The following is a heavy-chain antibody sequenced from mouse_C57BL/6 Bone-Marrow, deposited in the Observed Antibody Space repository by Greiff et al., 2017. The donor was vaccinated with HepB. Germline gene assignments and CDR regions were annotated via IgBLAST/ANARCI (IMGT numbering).Heavy chain of an antibody. CDR2: IHPNSGST. Sequence: QVQLQQPGAELVKPGASVKLSCKASGYTFTSYWMHWVKQRPGQGLEWIGMIHPNSGSTNYNEKFKSKATLTVAKSSSTAYMQLSSLTSEDSAVYYCARSGAVVAPTFYFDYWGQGTTLTVSS. CDR1: GYTFTSYW. V-gene: IGHV1-64*01. CDR3: ARSGAVVAPTFYFDY. J-gene: IGHJ2*01. D-gene: IGHD1-1*01.